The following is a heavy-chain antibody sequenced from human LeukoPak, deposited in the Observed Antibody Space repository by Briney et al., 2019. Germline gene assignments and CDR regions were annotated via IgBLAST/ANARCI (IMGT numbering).Heavy chain of an antibody. CDR1: GYTFTSYY. CDR2: INTSGGST. J-gene: IGHJ5*02. CDR3: ARVTVLIDSSGYYWFDP. V-gene: IGHV1-46*01. Sequence: ASVKVSCKASGYTFTSYYMHWVRQAPGQGLEWMGVINTSGGSTSYAQKFQGRVTMTRDTSTSTVYMELSSLRSEDTAVYYCARVTVLIDSSGYYWFDPWGQGTLVTVSS. D-gene: IGHD3-22*01.